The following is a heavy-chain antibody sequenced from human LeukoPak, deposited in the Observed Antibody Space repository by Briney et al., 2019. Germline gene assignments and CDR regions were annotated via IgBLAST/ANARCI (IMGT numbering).Heavy chain of an antibody. J-gene: IGHJ4*02. CDR3: ARTELYSGSYPLDY. CDR2: IKQDRSEK. CDR1: GFTFSSYW. V-gene: IGHV3-7*01. D-gene: IGHD1-26*01. Sequence: GGSLRLYCAASGFTFSSYWMSWVRQAPGKGLEWVANIKQDRSEKYYVDSVKGRFTISRDNAKNSLYLQMNSLRAEDTAVYYCARTELYSGSYPLDYWGQGTLVTVSS.